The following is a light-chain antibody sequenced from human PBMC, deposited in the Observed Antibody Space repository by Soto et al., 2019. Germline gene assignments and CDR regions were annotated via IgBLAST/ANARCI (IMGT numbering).Light chain of an antibody. J-gene: IGKJ4*01. CDR3: QQYYTTPLT. V-gene: IGKV4-1*01. CDR1: QSVLYSSKNKNY. CDR2: WAS. Sequence: DIVMTQSPDSLAVSLGERATINCKSSQSVLYSSKNKNYLAWYQQKPGQPPKLLVYWASTRESGVPDRVSGSGSGTDFILTISSLQAEDVAHYYCQQYYTTPLTFGGGTKVDIK.